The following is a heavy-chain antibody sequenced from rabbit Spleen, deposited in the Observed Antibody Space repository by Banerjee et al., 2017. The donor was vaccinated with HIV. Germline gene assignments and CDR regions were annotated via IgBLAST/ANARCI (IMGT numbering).Heavy chain of an antibody. CDR2: IEGGSSGTT. Sequence: QSLEESGGDLVKPGASLTLTCTASGVSFSGSSYMCWVRQAPGKGLEWIACIEGGSSGTTYYASWTKGRFTISKTSSTTVTLQMTSLTAADTATYFCAKMRYGSYGYFDLWGQGTLVTVS. CDR3: AKMRYGSYGYFDL. J-gene: IGHJ4*01. CDR1: GVSFSGSSY. V-gene: IGHV1S40*01. D-gene: IGHD6-1*01.